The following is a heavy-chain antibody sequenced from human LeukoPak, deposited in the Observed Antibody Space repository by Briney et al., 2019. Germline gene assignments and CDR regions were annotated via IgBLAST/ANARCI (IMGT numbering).Heavy chain of an antibody. Sequence: VGSLRLSCEASGVTFSSYEMNWVRQAPGKGLEWVSYISSSGSTIYYADSVKGRFTISRDNAKNSLYLQINSLRAEDTAVYYCARDPYYYDSSGYYDYWGQGTLVTVSS. CDR2: ISSSGSTI. V-gene: IGHV3-48*03. D-gene: IGHD3-22*01. CDR1: GVTFSSYE. CDR3: ARDPYYYDSSGYYDY. J-gene: IGHJ4*02.